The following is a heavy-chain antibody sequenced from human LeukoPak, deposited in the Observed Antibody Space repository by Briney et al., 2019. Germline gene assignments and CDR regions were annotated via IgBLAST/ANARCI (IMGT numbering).Heavy chain of an antibody. J-gene: IGHJ6*03. D-gene: IGHD1-26*01. Sequence: GGSLRLSCAASGFTFTSYGMHWVRQAPGKGLEWVAIISYDGSKKNYADSVKGRFTISRDSSKNSLYLQMNSLRAEDTAVYYCARGPRVGAAGFVSYHYIDVWGKGTTVTVSS. CDR3: ARGPRVGAAGFVSYHYIDV. V-gene: IGHV3-30*19. CDR1: GFTFTSYG. CDR2: ISYDGSKK.